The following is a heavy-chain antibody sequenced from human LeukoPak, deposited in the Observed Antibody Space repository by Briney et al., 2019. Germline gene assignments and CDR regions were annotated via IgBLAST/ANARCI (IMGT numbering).Heavy chain of an antibody. D-gene: IGHD2-8*01. CDR1: GVSFSSYA. Sequence: AGSLRLTCAASGVSFSSYALSWVRQAPGKGLEWVSGISGSGGSTYSADSVKGRFTISRDNSKNTLYLQMNSLRAEDTALYYCAKDRSCTNDICHGDFDYWGQGTLVTVSS. J-gene: IGHJ4*02. V-gene: IGHV3-23*01. CDR2: ISGSGGST. CDR3: AKDRSCTNDICHGDFDY.